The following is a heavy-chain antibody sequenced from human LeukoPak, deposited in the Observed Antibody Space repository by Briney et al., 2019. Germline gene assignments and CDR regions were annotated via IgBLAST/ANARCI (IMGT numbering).Heavy chain of an antibody. D-gene: IGHD3-22*01. J-gene: IGHJ4*02. V-gene: IGHV3-21*05. CDR1: GFTFSSYE. CDR2: ISSSSSYI. Sequence: GGSLRLSCAASGFTFSSYEMNWVRQAPGKGLEWVSYISSSSSYIYYADSVKGRFTISRDNAKNSLYLQMNSLRAEDTAVYYCARDFDYYDSSGYYEGIDYWGQGTLVTVSS. CDR3: ARDFDYYDSSGYYEGIDY.